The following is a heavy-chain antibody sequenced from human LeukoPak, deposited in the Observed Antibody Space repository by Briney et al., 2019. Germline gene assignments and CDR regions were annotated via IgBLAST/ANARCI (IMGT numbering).Heavy chain of an antibody. V-gene: IGHV3-11*01. CDR3: ARVVLSNGDFDY. CDR1: GFTFSGFA. D-gene: IGHD4-11*01. CDR2: ISSSGSTI. Sequence: GGSPRLSCAASGFTFSGFAMSWIRQAPGKGLEWVSYISSSGSTIYYADSVKGRFTISRDNAKNSLYLQMNSLRAEDTAVYYCARVVLSNGDFDYWGQGTLVTVSS. J-gene: IGHJ4*02.